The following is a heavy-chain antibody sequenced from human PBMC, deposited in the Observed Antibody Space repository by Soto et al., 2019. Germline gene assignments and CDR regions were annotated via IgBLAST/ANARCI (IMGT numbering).Heavy chain of an antibody. Sequence: QVQLVESGGGVVQPGRSLRLSCAASGFTFSSYGMHWVRQAPGKGLEWVAVIWYDGSNKYYADSVKGRFTISRDNSKNTLYLQMNSLRAEDTAVYYCARGQDSGVFDIWGQGTMVTVSS. V-gene: IGHV3-33*01. D-gene: IGHD3-10*01. CDR1: GFTFSSYG. J-gene: IGHJ3*02. CDR2: IWYDGSNK. CDR3: ARGQDSGVFDI.